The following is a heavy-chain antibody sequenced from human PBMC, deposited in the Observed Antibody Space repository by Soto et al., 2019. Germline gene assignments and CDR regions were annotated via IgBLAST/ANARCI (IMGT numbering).Heavy chain of an antibody. D-gene: IGHD3-22*01. CDR1: GFTFSSYW. V-gene: IGHV3-74*01. CDR2: INSDGSST. J-gene: IGHJ3*02. CDR3: ARDRGSSGYYGRAFDI. Sequence: EVQLVESGGGLVQPGGSLRLSCAASGFTFSSYWMHWVRQAPGKGLVWVSRINSDGSSTSYANSVKGRFTISRDNAKNTLYLQMNSLRAEDTAVYYCARDRGSSGYYGRAFDIWGQGTMVTVSS.